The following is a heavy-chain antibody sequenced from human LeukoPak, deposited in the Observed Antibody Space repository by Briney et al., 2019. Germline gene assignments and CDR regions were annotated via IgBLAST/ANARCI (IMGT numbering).Heavy chain of an antibody. CDR2: IYAGGNT. J-gene: IGHJ4*02. Sequence: GGSLRLSCATSGFTVSSNYMSWVRQAPGKGLEWVSVIYAGGNTYYADSVKGRFTISRDKSKHTLYLQMDSLRVEDTAVYYCAGAMIRGVTADYWGQGTLVIVSS. V-gene: IGHV3-53*01. CDR3: AGAMIRGVTADY. D-gene: IGHD3-10*01. CDR1: GFTVSSNY.